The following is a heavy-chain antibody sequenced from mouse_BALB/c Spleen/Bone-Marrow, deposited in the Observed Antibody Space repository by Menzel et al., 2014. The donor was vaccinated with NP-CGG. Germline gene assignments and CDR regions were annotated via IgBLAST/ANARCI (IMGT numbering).Heavy chain of an antibody. J-gene: IGHJ3*01. V-gene: IGHV1-7*01. CDR3: ARRAYGSGYGFAY. D-gene: IGHD1-1*01. CDR2: INPTTGYT. Sequence: QVHLQQPGAELAKPGASVKMSCKASGYTFTSYWMHWVKQRPGQGLEWIGYINPTTGYTEYNQKFKDKATLTADKSSSTAYMQLSSLTSEDSAVYYCARRAYGSGYGFAYWGQGTLVTVSA. CDR1: GYTFTSYW.